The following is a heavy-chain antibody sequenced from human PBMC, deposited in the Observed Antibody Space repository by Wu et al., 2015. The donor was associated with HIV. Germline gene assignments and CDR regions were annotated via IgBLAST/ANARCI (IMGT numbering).Heavy chain of an antibody. CDR3: AGRWLQVRDWYFDL. D-gene: IGHD5-24*01. Sequence: QVQLVQSGAEVKKPGSSVKVSCKASGGTFTTYAISWVRQAPGQGLEWMGGIIPILDTITYAQKFQGRVSITADESASTAYMELSSLTSEDTAVYYCAGRWLQVRDWYFDLWAVAPWSLSPQ. CDR1: GGTFTTYA. V-gene: IGHV1-69*11. J-gene: IGHJ2*01. CDR2: IIPILDTI.